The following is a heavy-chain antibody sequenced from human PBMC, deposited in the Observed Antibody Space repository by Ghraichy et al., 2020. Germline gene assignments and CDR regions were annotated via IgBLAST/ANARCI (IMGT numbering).Heavy chain of an antibody. D-gene: IGHD1-1*01. CDR3: ARGSTDSKYRWYDP. V-gene: IGHV3-7*03. CDR1: GFPFSTYW. Sequence: GALRLSCAASGFPFSTYWMSWVRQAPGKGLEWVANIKQDGSEKDYVDSVKGRFTISRDNAKNSLYLQMNSLRAEDTAVYHCARGSTDSKYRWYDPWGQGTLVTVSS. J-gene: IGHJ5*02. CDR2: IKQDGSEK.